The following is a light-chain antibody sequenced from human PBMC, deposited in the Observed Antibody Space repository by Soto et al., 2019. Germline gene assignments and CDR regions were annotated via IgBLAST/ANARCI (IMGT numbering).Light chain of an antibody. V-gene: IGKV3D-15*01. CDR3: QQSYSTPIT. CDR1: QFVSSN. Sequence: EIVMTQSPVTLSVSPWERATLSCRASQFVSSNLAWYQQKPGQAPRLLIYGASTRATGIPARFSGSVSGTDFTLTISSLQPEDFATYYCQQSYSTPITFGQGTRLEIK. J-gene: IGKJ5*01. CDR2: GAS.